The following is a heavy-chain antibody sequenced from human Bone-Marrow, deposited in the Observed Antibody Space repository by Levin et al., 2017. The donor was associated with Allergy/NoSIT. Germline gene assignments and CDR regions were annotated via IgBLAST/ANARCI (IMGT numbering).Heavy chain of an antibody. CDR2: ISWKSYDK. Sequence: RSGGSLRLSCAASGFIFDDYAMHWVRQAPGKGLEWVSGISWKSYDKGYADSVKGRFTISRDTAKDSLYLQMNSLTTDDTALYYCVKDMESLYYDSSGYSDHWGQGTLVTVSS. CDR1: GFIFDDYA. V-gene: IGHV3-9*01. D-gene: IGHD3-22*01. J-gene: IGHJ4*02. CDR3: VKDMESLYYDSSGYSDH.